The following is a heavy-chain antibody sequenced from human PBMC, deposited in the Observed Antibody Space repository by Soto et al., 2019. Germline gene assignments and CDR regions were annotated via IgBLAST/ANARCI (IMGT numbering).Heavy chain of an antibody. D-gene: IGHD5-12*01. Sequence: SQTLSLTCAISGDSVSSNSATWNWIRQSPSRGLEWLGRTYFRSQWYYDYAVSVTSRITINPDTSKNQFSLQLNSVTPEDTAVYYCARDGRDGYNRKLDYWGQGTLVTVSS. CDR1: GDSVSSNSAT. CDR3: ARDGRDGYNRKLDY. V-gene: IGHV6-1*01. J-gene: IGHJ4*02. CDR2: TYFRSQWYY.